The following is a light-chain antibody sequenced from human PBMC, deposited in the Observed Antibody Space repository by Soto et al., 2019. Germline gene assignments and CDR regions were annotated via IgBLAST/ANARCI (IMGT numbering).Light chain of an antibody. CDR3: QQYERSPTT. V-gene: IGKV3-20*01. CDR2: GAS. J-gene: IGKJ4*01. Sequence: EIVLTQSPGTLSLSPGEKPTLPCGASKIVGGPNLAWYQQKPGQAPSLLIYGASRRATGIPDRFSGSGSGTDFTLTISRLEPEDFAVYYCQQYERSPTTFGGGTKVEIK. CDR1: KIVGGPN.